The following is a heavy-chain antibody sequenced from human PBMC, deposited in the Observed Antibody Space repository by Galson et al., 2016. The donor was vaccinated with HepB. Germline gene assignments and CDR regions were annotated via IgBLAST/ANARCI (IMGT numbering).Heavy chain of an antibody. J-gene: IGHJ6*02. CDR1: RFTFSSYS. CDR3: ARVGDFIAVGHMDV. Sequence: SLRLSCAASRFTFSSYSMNWVRQAPGKGLEWLSYISSSSSTIYYADSVEGRFTISRDNAKNSLYLQMNSLRAEDTAVYYCARVGDFIAVGHMDVWGQGTTVTVSS. D-gene: IGHD6-19*01. CDR2: ISSSSSTI. V-gene: IGHV3-48*04.